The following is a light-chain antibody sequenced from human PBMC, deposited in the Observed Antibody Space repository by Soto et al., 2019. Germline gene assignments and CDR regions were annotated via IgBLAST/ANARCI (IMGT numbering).Light chain of an antibody. CDR2: GVS. V-gene: IGKV1-5*03. Sequence: DIQMTQSPSTLSASVGDRVTISCRASQTISNWLAWYQQKPGKAPNLLLYGVSNLASGIPSRFSGTGSGTEFTLTITSPRPDDFATYDYQQYGGYSWTFGHATKVAIK. CDR1: QTISNW. CDR3: QQYGGYSWT. J-gene: IGKJ1*01.